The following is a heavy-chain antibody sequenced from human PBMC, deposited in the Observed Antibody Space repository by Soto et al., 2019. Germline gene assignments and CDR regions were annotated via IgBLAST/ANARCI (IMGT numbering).Heavy chain of an antibody. Sequence: SETLSLTCTVSGGSISSYYCSWIRQPPGKGLEWIGCIYYSGSTYHNPSLKSRVTISVDTSKNQFSLNLSSVTAADTAVYYCARHRNYYYYGMDVWGQGTTVTVSS. CDR2: IYYSGST. J-gene: IGHJ6*02. CDR1: GGSISSYY. V-gene: IGHV4-59*08. CDR3: ARHRNYYYYGMDV.